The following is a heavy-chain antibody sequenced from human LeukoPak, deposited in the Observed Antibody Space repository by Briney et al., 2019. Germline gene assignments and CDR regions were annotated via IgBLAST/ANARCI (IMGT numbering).Heavy chain of an antibody. CDR1: GYTFTGYY. CDR3: ARDRDGYCTNGVCYFDY. J-gene: IGHJ4*02. V-gene: IGHV1-2*02. Sequence: ASVRVSCKASGYTFTGYYMHWVRQAPGQGLEWMGWINPNSGVTNYAQRFQGRVTMTRDTSISTAYMDLSRLRYDDTAGYYCARDRDGYCTNGVCYFDYWGQGTLVTVSS. D-gene: IGHD2-8*01. CDR2: INPNSGVT.